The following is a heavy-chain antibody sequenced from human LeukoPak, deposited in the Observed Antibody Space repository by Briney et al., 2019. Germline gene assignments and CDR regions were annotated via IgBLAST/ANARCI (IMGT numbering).Heavy chain of an antibody. D-gene: IGHD1-26*01. CDR3: SRDGGSYLQPTDY. Sequence: GGSLRLSCAASGFPFTTYGMHWVRQAPGKGLEWVAVMSYDETNEYYADSVKGRFTISRDNSKNTLYLQMNSLRAEDTAVYHCSRDGGSYLQPTDYWGQGTLVTASS. CDR1: GFPFTTYG. J-gene: IGHJ4*02. CDR2: MSYDETNE. V-gene: IGHV3-30*03.